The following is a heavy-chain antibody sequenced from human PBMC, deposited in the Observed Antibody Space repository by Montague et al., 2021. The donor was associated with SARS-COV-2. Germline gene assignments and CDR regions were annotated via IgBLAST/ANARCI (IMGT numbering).Heavy chain of an antibody. CDR2: VYRSGST. V-gene: IGHV4-39*01. D-gene: IGHD4-17*01. CDR3: ARLPAVHGDFLGYSFYYIDV. Sequence: SETLSLTCTVFGDSISSSGYYWGWIRQPPGKGLEWIGNVYRSGSTYYNTSLKSRVIVSVDTSKNQFSLKLTSVTAADTAVYYCARLPAVHGDFLGYSFYYIDVWGKGTTVTVSS. CDR1: GDSISSSGYY. J-gene: IGHJ6*03.